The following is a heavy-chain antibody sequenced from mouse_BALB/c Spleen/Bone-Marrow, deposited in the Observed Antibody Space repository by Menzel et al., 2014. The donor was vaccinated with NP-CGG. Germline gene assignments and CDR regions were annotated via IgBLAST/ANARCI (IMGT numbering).Heavy chain of an antibody. D-gene: IGHD2-2*01. J-gene: IGHJ2*01. CDR2: IYPGNGDT. Sequence: QVQLQQSGAELVKPGASVKMSCKASGYTFPSYNMHWVKQTPGQGLEWIGAIYPGNGDTSYNQKSEGKARLTADKSSSTAYMQLSSLASEDAAVYYCAKGDGYDSYYFYYWCQGTTLTVSS. V-gene: IGHV1-12*01. CDR1: GYTFPSYN. CDR3: AKGDGYDSYYFYY.